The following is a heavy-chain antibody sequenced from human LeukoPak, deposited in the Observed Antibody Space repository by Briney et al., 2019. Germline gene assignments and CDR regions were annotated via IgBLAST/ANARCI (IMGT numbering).Heavy chain of an antibody. CDR1: GFTFSTYG. J-gene: IGHJ4*02. CDR3: ARDSITGDNSLDY. CDR2: IVNDGGNA. D-gene: IGHD7-27*01. V-gene: IGHV3-33*05. Sequence: QAGGSLRLSCAASGFTFSTYGMQWVRQAPGKGLEWVAAIVNDGGNAHYADSVRGRFTISRDNSKNTLYLQMNSLRAEDTAVYYCARDSITGDNSLDYWGRGTLVTVSS.